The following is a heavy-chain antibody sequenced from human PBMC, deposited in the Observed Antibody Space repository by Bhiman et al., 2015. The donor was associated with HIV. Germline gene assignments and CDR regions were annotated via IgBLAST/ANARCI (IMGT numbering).Heavy chain of an antibody. J-gene: IGHJ3*02. CDR1: GFSFESYS. D-gene: IGHD3-3*01. Sequence: QVQLVESGGGVVQPGRSLRLSCAASGFSFESYSMHWVRKAPGKGLEWVALIWFDGSMKHYPDSVKGRFIISRDNSKNMVYLQMNSLRAEDTAVYYCAKDYAIFGVAIMRDGLPFDAFDIWGQGTMVTVSS. CDR3: AKDYAIFGVAIMRDGLPFDAFDI. V-gene: IGHV3-33*06. CDR2: IWFDGSMK.